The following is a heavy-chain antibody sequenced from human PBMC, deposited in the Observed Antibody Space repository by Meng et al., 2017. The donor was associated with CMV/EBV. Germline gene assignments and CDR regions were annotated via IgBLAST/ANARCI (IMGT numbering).Heavy chain of an antibody. CDR3: ATDILTHFDY. Sequence: HVHVVQSGAEVKKPGAAVKVSGKASGYTFTSYEISWVRQAPGQGLEWMGWISAYNGNTNTAQKLQGRVTITTDTSTSTAYIELRSLRSDDTVVYYCATDILTHFDYWGQGTLVTVSS. CDR1: GYTFTSYE. J-gene: IGHJ4*02. CDR2: ISAYNGNT. D-gene: IGHD3-9*01. V-gene: IGHV1-18*01.